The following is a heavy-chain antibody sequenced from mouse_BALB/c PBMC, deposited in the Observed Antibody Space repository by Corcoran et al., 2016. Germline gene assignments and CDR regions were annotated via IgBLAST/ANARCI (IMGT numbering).Heavy chain of an antibody. V-gene: IGHV1S34*01. D-gene: IGHD1-1*01. CDR1: GYSFTGYY. CDR2: ISCYNGAT. J-gene: IGHJ4*01. Sequence: LVKTGASVTISCKASGYSFTGYYMHWVKQSHGKSLEWIGYISCYNGATSSNQKFKGKATFTVDTSSSTAYMQFNSLTSEDSAVYYCARGLLRYAMDYWGQGTAVTVSS. CDR3: ARGLLRYAMDY.